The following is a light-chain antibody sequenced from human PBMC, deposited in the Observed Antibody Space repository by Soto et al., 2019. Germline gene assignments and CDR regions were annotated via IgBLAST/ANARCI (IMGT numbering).Light chain of an antibody. V-gene: IGLV1-44*01. CDR3: AAWDDSLNGVV. CDR1: SSNIGSNT. Sequence: QSVLTQPPSASGTPRQRVTISCSGSSSNIGSNTVNWYQQLPGTAPKLLIYSNNQRPSGVPDRFSGSKSGTSASLAISGLPSEDEADYYCAAWDDSLNGVVFGGGTQLTVL. J-gene: IGLJ2*01. CDR2: SNN.